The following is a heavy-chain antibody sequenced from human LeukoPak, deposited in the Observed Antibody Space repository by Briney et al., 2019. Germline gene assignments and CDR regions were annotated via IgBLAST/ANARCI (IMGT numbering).Heavy chain of an antibody. D-gene: IGHD5-12*01. Sequence: ASVTVSFKASGYTFTAHYMHWVHQAPGQGLEWMGWIIPNSGGTSYAHSFQGRVTITRDTSISTVYMELNSLRSDDTAVYYCARAFMSGYSDFDFWGQGTLVTVSS. CDR1: GYTFTAHY. CDR2: IIPNSGGT. J-gene: IGHJ4*02. V-gene: IGHV1-2*07. CDR3: ARAFMSGYSDFDF.